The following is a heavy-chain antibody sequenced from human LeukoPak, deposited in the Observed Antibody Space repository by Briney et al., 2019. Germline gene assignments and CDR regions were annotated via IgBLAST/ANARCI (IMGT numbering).Heavy chain of an antibody. Sequence: SETLSLTCTVSGGSISTYYGNWIRQAPGKGLEWIGYIYYSGSTNYNPSLKSRVTISVDTSKNQFSLKLSSVTAADTAVYYCARERVYCSGGSCYSFVLDYWGQGTLVTVSS. J-gene: IGHJ4*02. CDR1: GGSISTYY. CDR2: IYYSGST. V-gene: IGHV4-59*01. D-gene: IGHD2-15*01. CDR3: ARERVYCSGGSCYSFVLDY.